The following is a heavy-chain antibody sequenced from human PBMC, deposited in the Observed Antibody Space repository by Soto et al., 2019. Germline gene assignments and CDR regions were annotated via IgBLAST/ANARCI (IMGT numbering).Heavy chain of an antibody. J-gene: IGHJ4*02. CDR2: IFPLTDIP. V-gene: IGHV1-69*02. CDR1: GGTFRNYP. Sequence: QVQLVQSGTEVKKPGSSVKVSCKASGGTFRNYPINWVRQAPGQGLEWMGSIFPLTDIPDYAQNFQARLTINPDKSTSTAYMELSSLTSDDTAMYFCARGPLVVLNYFESWGQGTLVTVSS. CDR3: ARGPLVVLNYFES.